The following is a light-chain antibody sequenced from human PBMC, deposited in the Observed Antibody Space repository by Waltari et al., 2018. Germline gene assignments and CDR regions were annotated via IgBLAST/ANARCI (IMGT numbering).Light chain of an antibody. Sequence: DLQMTQSPSSLSASVGDRVNITCRASQGSRNYLAWYQHKTGKAPIILIYDASRLESRLPSRFSRSVSGTNYTLTINNLHPEDFATYYCPQYYDTPGVTFGPGTTVDIK. CDR3: PQYYDTPGVT. V-gene: IGKV1-NL1*01. CDR2: DAS. CDR1: QGSRNY. J-gene: IGKJ3*01.